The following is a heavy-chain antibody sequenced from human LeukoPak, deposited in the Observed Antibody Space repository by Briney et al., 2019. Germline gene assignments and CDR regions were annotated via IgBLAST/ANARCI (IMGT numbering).Heavy chain of an antibody. Sequence: GGSLRLSCAASGFTFSNAWMSWVRQAPGKGREWVGRIKSKTDGGTTDYAAPVKGRFTISRDDSKNTLYLQMNSLKTEDTAVYYCTTDKGPYYGDYLFDYWGQGTLVTVSS. J-gene: IGHJ4*02. D-gene: IGHD4-17*01. CDR3: TTDKGPYYGDYLFDY. CDR2: IKSKTDGGTT. CDR1: GFTFSNAW. V-gene: IGHV3-15*01.